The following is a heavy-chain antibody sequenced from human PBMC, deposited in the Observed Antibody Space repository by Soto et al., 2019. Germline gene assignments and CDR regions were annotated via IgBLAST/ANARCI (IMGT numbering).Heavy chain of an antibody. J-gene: IGHJ4*02. D-gene: IGHD3-10*01. CDR3: ARDWGGLGY. V-gene: IGHV3-7*03. Sequence: VHLVESGGGLVRPGGSLRLSCAASGFTFSNYWMTWVRQAPGKWLEWVANIIKDGSEKSYADSVKGRFTISRDNAKNSLYLEMNSLRVEDTAVYYCARDWGGLGYWGQGTLVTVSS. CDR1: GFTFSNYW. CDR2: IIKDGSEK.